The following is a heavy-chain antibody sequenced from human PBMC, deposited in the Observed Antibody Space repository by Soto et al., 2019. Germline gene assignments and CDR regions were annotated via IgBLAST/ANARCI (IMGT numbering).Heavy chain of an antibody. V-gene: IGHV3-33*01. CDR3: ARDQYSGYDSAYY. CDR2: IWYDGSNK. J-gene: IGHJ4*02. Sequence: QVQLVESGGGVVQPGRSLRLSCAASGFTFSSYGMHWVRQAPGQGLEWVAVIWYDGSNKYYADSVKGRFTISRDNSKNTLYLQMNSLRAEDTAVYYCARDQYSGYDSAYYWGQGTLVTVSS. D-gene: IGHD5-12*01. CDR1: GFTFSSYG.